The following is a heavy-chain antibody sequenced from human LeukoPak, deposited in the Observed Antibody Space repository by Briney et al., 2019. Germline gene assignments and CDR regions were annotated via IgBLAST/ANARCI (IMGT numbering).Heavy chain of an antibody. CDR2: INHSGST. CDR1: GGSFSGYY. V-gene: IGHV4-34*01. Sequence: SETLSLTCAVYGGSFSGYYWSWIRQPPGKGLEWIGEINHSGSTNYNPSLKSRVTISVDTSKNQFSLKLSSVTAADTAVYYCARGQEMATIIFDYWGQGTLVTVSS. J-gene: IGHJ4*02. D-gene: IGHD5-24*01. CDR3: ARGQEMATIIFDY.